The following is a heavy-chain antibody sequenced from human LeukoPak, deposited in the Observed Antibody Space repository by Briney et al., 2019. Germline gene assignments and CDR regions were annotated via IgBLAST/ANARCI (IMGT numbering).Heavy chain of an antibody. CDR3: SAAGSYYFDY. D-gene: IGHD6-13*01. Sequence: ASVKVSCKASGYTFTGYYMHWVRQPPGQGLEGMGWINPNSGGKNYAQKFQGRGTMTRDPTIGTAHTEASRLRSDDSAVYFCSAAGSYYFDYWGQGTLVTVSS. V-gene: IGHV1-2*02. CDR1: GYTFTGYY. J-gene: IGHJ4*02. CDR2: INPNSGGK.